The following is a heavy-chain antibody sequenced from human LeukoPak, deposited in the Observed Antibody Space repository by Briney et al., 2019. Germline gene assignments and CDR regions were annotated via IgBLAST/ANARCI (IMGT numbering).Heavy chain of an antibody. J-gene: IGHJ4*02. Sequence: GGSLRLSCAASGLIVSNNYMTWVRQTPGKGLEWVGVIYSDGITRYADSVRGRLLISRDTSKNTVYLQINSLRGDDTAVYCCAKGLSGMYPNILVSWGQGTLVTVSS. V-gene: IGHV3-66*01. CDR2: IYSDGIT. CDR3: AKGLSGMYPNILVS. CDR1: GLIVSNNY. D-gene: IGHD2/OR15-2a*01.